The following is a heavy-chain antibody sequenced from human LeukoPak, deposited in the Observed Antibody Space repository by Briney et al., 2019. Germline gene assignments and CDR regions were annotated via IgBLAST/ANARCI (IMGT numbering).Heavy chain of an antibody. Sequence: ASVKVSCKASGYTFTRYGISWVRQAPGQGLEWMGWTSAYNGNTNYAQKFQGRVTMTTDTSTSTVYMELRSLRSDDTAVYYCATGCSSTSCYAVRATVSWFDPWGQGTLVTVSS. D-gene: IGHD2-2*01. J-gene: IGHJ5*02. V-gene: IGHV1-18*01. CDR1: GYTFTRYG. CDR2: TSAYNGNT. CDR3: ATGCSSTSCYAVRATVSWFDP.